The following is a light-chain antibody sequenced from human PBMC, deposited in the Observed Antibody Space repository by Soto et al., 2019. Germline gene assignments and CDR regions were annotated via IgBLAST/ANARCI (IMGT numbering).Light chain of an antibody. CDR2: VAS. CDR3: QQYDDWPLT. V-gene: IGKV3-15*01. Sequence: EIMVTQSPATLSVSPGEGATLSFRASRSIGNNLDWYQQKRGQAPRLLTFVASTRASGIPARFSASGSGTEFTLAISSLQSEDFAVYYCQQYDDWPLTFGQGTMLEIK. CDR1: RSIGNN. J-gene: IGKJ2*01.